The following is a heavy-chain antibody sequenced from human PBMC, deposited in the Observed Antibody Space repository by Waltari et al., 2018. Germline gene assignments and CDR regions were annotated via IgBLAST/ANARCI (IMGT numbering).Heavy chain of an antibody. CDR1: GNTFTDFY. J-gene: IGHJ4*02. CDR3: ARGAAGHADY. V-gene: IGHV1-2*04. Sequence: QVPPLQPGAEVKKPGASVKVSCGASGNTFTDFYIHRVRQVRGQGLAWMRWINPHSGDTNYAQTFQGWVTMTRDTSISTAFMELTSDDTAVYFCARGAAGHADYWGQGTLVTVSS. D-gene: IGHD3-10*01. CDR2: INPHSGDT.